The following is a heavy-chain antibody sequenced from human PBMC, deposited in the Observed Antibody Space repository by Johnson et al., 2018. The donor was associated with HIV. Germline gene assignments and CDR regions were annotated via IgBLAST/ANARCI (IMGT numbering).Heavy chain of an antibody. J-gene: IGHJ3*02. D-gene: IGHD1-1*01. CDR1: GFTFSDYC. CDR2: ISSSGATT. Sequence: QVQLVESGGDLVKPGGSLRLSCAASGFTFSDYCMSWIRQAPGKGLEWISYISSSGATTYYADSVKGRFTISRDAAENSLYLQMNSLRVEDTAVYYCARERRSDDAYDAFDIWGQGTMVTVSS. V-gene: IGHV3-11*04. CDR3: ARERRSDDAYDAFDI.